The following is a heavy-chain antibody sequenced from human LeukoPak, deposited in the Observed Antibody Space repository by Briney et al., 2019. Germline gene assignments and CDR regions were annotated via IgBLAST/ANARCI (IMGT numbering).Heavy chain of an antibody. CDR1: GFTFSSYW. J-gene: IGHJ3*02. D-gene: IGHD2-15*01. CDR3: ARGYCSGGSCYKLNACDI. CDR2: INSDGIST. V-gene: IGHV3-74*01. Sequence: GGSLRLSCAASGFTFSSYWMHWVRQAPGKGLVWVSHINSDGISTGYVDSVKGRLIISRDNAKNTLYLQMNSLRAEDTAVYYCARGYCSGGSCYKLNACDIWGQGTMVTVSS.